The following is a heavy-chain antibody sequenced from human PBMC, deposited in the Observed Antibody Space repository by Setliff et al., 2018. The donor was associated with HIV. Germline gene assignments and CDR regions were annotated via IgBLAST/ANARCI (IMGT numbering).Heavy chain of an antibody. V-gene: IGHV4-61*01. Sequence: LSETLSLTCTVSGDSVSSASYYWSWIRQPPGKGLEWIGYIYYSGTTKYNPSLKSRVTISVDTSKNQFSLKLSSVTAADTAVYYCASEAWTSYRSSPGYYYYYMDVWGKGTTVTVSS. CDR2: IYYSGTT. CDR3: ASEAWTSYRSSPGYYYYYMDV. D-gene: IGHD6-6*01. J-gene: IGHJ6*03. CDR1: GDSVSSASYY.